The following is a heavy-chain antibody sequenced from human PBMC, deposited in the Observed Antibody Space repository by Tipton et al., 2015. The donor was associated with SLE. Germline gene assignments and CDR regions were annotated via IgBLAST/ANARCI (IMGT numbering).Heavy chain of an antibody. V-gene: IGHV3-23*03. D-gene: IGHD3-10*01. Sequence: SLRLSCAASGFTFDDYAMSWVRQAPGKGLEWVSVIYSGGSTYYADSVKGRFTISRDNSKNTLYLQMNSLRAEDTAVYYCAKDSLSNYYGSGRDTMDVWGQGTTVTVSS. CDR1: GFTFDDYA. CDR3: AKDSLSNYYGSGRDTMDV. J-gene: IGHJ6*02. CDR2: IYSGGST.